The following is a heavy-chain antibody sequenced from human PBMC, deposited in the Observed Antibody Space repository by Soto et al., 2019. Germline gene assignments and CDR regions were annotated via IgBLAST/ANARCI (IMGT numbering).Heavy chain of an antibody. V-gene: IGHV1-18*04. J-gene: IGHJ3*02. D-gene: IGHD2-21*02. CDR1: GYTFTSYG. Sequence: ASVKVCCKASGYTFTSYGISWVRQAPGQGLEWMGWISAYNGNTNYAQKLQGRVTMTTDTSTSTAYMELRSLRSDDTAVYYCARDLELAYCGGDCYSQAFDIWAKGQWSPSPQ. CDR3: ARDLELAYCGGDCYSQAFDI. CDR2: ISAYNGNT.